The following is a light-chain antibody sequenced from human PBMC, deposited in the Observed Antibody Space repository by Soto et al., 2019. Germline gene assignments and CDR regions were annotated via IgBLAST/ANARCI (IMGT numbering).Light chain of an antibody. CDR1: QPIRNN. J-gene: IGKJ4*01. CDR3: QQFSSYPLT. V-gene: IGKV3-20*01. CDR2: DAS. Sequence: EIVMTQSPATLSVSPGERATLSCRASQPIRNNLAWYQQKPGQAPRLLIYDASSRATGIPDRFSGGGSGTDFTLTISRLEPEDFAVYYCQQFSSYPLTFGGGTKVDIK.